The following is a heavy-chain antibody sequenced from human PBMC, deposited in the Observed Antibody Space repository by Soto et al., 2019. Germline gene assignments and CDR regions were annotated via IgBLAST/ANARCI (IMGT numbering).Heavy chain of an antibody. CDR2: IYHSGST. CDR1: GGSISSSNW. Sequence: TLSLTCAVSGGSISSSNWWSWVRQPPGKGLEWIGEIYHSGSTNYNPSLKSRVTISVDKSKNQFSLKLSSVTAADTAVYYCASLIAAAGYYFDYWGQGTLVTVSS. D-gene: IGHD6-13*01. CDR3: ASLIAAAGYYFDY. V-gene: IGHV4-4*02. J-gene: IGHJ4*02.